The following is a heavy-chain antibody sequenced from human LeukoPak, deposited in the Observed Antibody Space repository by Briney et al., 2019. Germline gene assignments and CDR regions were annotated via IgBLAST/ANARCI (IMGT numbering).Heavy chain of an antibody. Sequence: SETLSLTCAFSGYSISSGYYWGWIRQPPGKGLEWIGSIYHSGSTYYNPSLKSRVTISVDTSKNQFSLKLSSVTAADTAVYYCARHLSYDFWSGYPLGYFDYWGQGTLVTVCS. CDR3: ARHLSYDFWSGYPLGYFDY. CDR1: GYSISSGYY. J-gene: IGHJ4*02. CDR2: IYHSGST. V-gene: IGHV4-38-2*01. D-gene: IGHD3-3*01.